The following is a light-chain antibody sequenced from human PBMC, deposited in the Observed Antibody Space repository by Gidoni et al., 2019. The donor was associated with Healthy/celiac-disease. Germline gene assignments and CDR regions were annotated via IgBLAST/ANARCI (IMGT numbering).Light chain of an antibody. V-gene: IGLV3-25*03. J-gene: IGLJ2*01. Sequence: SYELTPPPSVSVSPGQTARIPCAGDALPKQSAYWYQQKPGQAPVLVIYKDRERPSGIPERLSGSSSGTTVTLTISGVQAEDEADYYCQSADSSGTSHVVFGGGTKLTVL. CDR1: ALPKQS. CDR3: QSADSSGTSHVV. CDR2: KDR.